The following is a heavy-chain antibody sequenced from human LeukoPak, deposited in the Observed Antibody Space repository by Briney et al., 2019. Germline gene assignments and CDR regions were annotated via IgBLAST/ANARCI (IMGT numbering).Heavy chain of an antibody. J-gene: IGHJ5*02. Sequence: SETLSLTCTVSGGSISSSSYYWGWIRQPPGKGLEWIGSIYYSGSTYYNPSLKSRVTISVDTSKNQFSLKLSSVTAADTAVYYCARDKSQPLLWFGPSWFDPWGQGTLVTVSS. V-gene: IGHV4-39*07. CDR1: GGSISSSSYY. CDR2: IYYSGST. CDR3: ARDKSQPLLWFGPSWFDP. D-gene: IGHD3-10*01.